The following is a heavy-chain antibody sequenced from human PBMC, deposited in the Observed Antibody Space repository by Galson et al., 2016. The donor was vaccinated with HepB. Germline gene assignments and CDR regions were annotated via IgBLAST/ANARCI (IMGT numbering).Heavy chain of an antibody. V-gene: IGHV1-69*13. J-gene: IGHJ3*02. Sequence: SVKVSCKASGGTLSSYAISWVRQAPGQGLEWMGQIIPLFGTTQYAQKFQGRVTITADDSTSTAYMELRSLRSGDTAMYYCARDWYCSAGSCYDAFDIWGQGTMFTVSS. D-gene: IGHD2-15*01. CDR1: GGTLSSYA. CDR2: IIPLFGTT. CDR3: ARDWYCSAGSCYDAFDI.